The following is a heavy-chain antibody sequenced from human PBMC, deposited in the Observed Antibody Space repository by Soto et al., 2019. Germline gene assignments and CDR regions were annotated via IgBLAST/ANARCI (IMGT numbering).Heavy chain of an antibody. Sequence: PSETLSLTCAVYGGSFSGYYWSWIRQPPGKGLEWIGEINHSGSTNYNPSLKSRVTISVDTSKNQFSLKLSSVTAADTAVYYCSRALLYVYIWGSYRDPNNWFDPCGQGTLVTVSS. CDR3: SRALLYVYIWGSYRDPNNWFDP. J-gene: IGHJ5*02. CDR2: INHSGST. V-gene: IGHV4-34*01. D-gene: IGHD3-16*02. CDR1: GGSFSGYY.